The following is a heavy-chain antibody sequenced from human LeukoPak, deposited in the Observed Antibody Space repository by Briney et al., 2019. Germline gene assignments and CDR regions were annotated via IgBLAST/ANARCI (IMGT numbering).Heavy chain of an antibody. D-gene: IGHD6-19*01. CDR1: GYTFTGYY. J-gene: IGHJ5*02. Sequence: ASVKVSCKASGYTFTGYYMHWVRQAPGQGLEWMGWINPDSGGTKYAQKFQGRVTMTRDTSISTAYMGLSRLRSDDTAVYYCAKGRVVAGTKSLTYNWLDPWGQGTLVTVSS. CDR2: INPDSGGT. CDR3: AKGRVVAGTKSLTYNWLDP. V-gene: IGHV1-2*02.